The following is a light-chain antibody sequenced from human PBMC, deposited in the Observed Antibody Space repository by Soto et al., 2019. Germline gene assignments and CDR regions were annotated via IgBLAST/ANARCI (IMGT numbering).Light chain of an antibody. CDR3: STYTDKTCS. Sequence: QSALTQPASVTGTPGQSITISCTTSNIDVDAYKYISWYRQHPGEAPKIIIYEVSNRPSGISIRFSCSKTGHTASLTISWVQTEDEAEYFCSTYTDKTCSFGSGTKVSVL. CDR2: EVS. V-gene: IGLV2-14*01. J-gene: IGLJ1*01. CDR1: NIDVDAYKY.